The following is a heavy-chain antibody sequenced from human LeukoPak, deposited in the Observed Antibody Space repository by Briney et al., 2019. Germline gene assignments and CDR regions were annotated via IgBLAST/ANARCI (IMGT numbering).Heavy chain of an antibody. J-gene: IGHJ4*02. CDR2: IYSGGST. CDR1: GFTVSSSY. V-gene: IGHV3-53*01. D-gene: IGHD2-2*03. Sequence: GGSLRLSCAASGFTVSSSYMGWVRQAPGKRLEWISVIYSGGSTYYADSVNGRLRISRDNSKNTVYLQMNILRAEDTAMYYCARVDNSGEGYFDCWGQGTLVTVSS. CDR3: ARVDNSGEGYFDC.